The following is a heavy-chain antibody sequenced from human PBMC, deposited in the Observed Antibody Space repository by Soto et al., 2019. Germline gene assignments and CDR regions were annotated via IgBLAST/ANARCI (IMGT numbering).Heavy chain of an antibody. CDR1: GGTFSSYA. CDR3: ARVAELRPYSYYATDV. CDR2: IIPIFGTA. J-gene: IGHJ6*02. D-gene: IGHD1-7*01. V-gene: IGHV1-69*13. Sequence: GASVKVSCKASGGTFSSYAISWVRQAPGQGLEWMGGIIPIFGTANFAQKFQGRVTITADESTSTAYMELSSLRSEDTAVYYCARVAELRPYSYYATDVSGPGPTVTVSS.